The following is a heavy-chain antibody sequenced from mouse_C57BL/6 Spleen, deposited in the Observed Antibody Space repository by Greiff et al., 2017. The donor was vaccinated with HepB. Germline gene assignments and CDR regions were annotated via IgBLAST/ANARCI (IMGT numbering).Heavy chain of an antibody. CDR3: ARGELLFAY. J-gene: IGHJ3*01. V-gene: IGHV1-64*01. Sequence: QVQLKQPGAELVKPGASVKLSCKASGYTFTSYWMHWVKQRPGQGLEWIGMIHPNSGSTNYNEKFKSKATLTVDKSSSTAYMQLSSLTSEDSAVYYCARGELLFAYWGQGTLVTVSA. CDR2: IHPNSGST. CDR1: GYTFTSYW.